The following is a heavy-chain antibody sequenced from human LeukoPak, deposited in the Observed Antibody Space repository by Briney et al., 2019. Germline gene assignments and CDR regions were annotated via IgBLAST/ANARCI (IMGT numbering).Heavy chain of an antibody. Sequence: GGSLRLSCAASGFTFSSYWMHWVRQAPGEGLVWVSRLNNDGSSTNYAESVKGRFTISRDNAKNTLYLQMNSLRAEDTAVYYCARIAWDAFDIWGQGTMVTVSS. CDR2: LNNDGSST. CDR1: GFTFSSYW. V-gene: IGHV3-74*01. CDR3: ARIAWDAFDI. D-gene: IGHD2-15*01. J-gene: IGHJ3*02.